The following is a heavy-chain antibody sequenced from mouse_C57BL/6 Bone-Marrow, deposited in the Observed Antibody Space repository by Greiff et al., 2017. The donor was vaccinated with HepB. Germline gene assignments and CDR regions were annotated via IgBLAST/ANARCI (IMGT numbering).Heavy chain of an antibody. CDR3: ARVGHSGYAMDY. J-gene: IGHJ4*01. V-gene: IGHV1-26*01. CDR1: GYTFTDYY. Sequence: VQLQQSGPELVKPGASVKISCKASGYTFTDYYMNWVKQSHGKSLEWIGDINPNNGGTSYNQKFKGKATLTVDKSSSTAYMELRSLTSEDSAVYYCARVGHSGYAMDYWGQGTSVTVSS. CDR2: INPNNGGT. D-gene: IGHD1-3*01.